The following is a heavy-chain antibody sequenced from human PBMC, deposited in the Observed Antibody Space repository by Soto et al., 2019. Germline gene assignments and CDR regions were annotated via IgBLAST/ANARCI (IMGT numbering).Heavy chain of an antibody. J-gene: IGHJ4*02. CDR2: ISWDGARA. CDR1: GFTFNDYT. D-gene: IGHD2-2*01. Sequence: EVQLVESGGVVVQPGGSLRLSCAASGFTFNDYTMHWVRQVPGKGLEWVSLISWDGARAYYADSVKTRFTISRDNSKNSLYLQMNSLRTEDTAFYYWSRDRCSDSSCYLDYWGQGALGTVSS. CDR3: SRDRCSDSSCYLDY. V-gene: IGHV3-43*01.